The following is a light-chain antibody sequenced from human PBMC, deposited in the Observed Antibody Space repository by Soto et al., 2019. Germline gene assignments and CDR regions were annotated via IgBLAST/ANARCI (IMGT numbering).Light chain of an antibody. CDR2: YDS. CDR1: NIGSNS. CDR3: QVWDSSSDHRFV. V-gene: IGLV3-21*04. J-gene: IGLJ1*01. Sequence: SYELTQPPSVSVAPGKTATITCGGNNIGSNSVHWYQQKPGQAPVLFIYYDSDRPSGIPERFSGSNSGNTATLTISRVEAGDEADYYCQVWDSSSDHRFVFGTGTKVTVL.